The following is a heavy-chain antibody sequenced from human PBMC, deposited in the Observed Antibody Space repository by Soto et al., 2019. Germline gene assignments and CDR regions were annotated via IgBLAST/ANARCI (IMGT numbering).Heavy chain of an antibody. J-gene: IGHJ4*02. CDR1: GFTLNTYS. D-gene: IGHD6-13*01. Sequence: GGSMRLSCSVSGFTLNTYSMHWVRQAPGKGLEWVAVVSFDGVNKHYRDSVKGRFTISRDIAKNMLYLQMTSLRLEDTALYYCARDPDLIEAAGNYFDYWGQGTLVTVSS. CDR2: VSFDGVNK. V-gene: IGHV3-30-3*01. CDR3: ARDPDLIEAAGNYFDY.